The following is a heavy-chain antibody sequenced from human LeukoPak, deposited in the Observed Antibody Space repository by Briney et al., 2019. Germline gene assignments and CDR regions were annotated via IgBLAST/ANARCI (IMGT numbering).Heavy chain of an antibody. V-gene: IGHV3-7*01. Sequence: PGGSLRLSCVASGFIFSAYWMSWVRQAPGKGLEWVANIKQDGSERCYVDSVKGRFSISRDNAKNSLYLQMNSLRVEDTAVYYCAREVTGTTAGVDYWGQGTLVTVSS. CDR1: GFIFSAYW. CDR2: IKQDGSER. CDR3: AREVTGTTAGVDY. D-gene: IGHD1-1*01. J-gene: IGHJ4*02.